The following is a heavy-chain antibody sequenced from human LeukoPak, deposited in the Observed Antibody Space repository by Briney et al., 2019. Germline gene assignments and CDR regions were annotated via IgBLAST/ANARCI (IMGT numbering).Heavy chain of an antibody. CDR2: IIPILGIA. CDR3: ARAEYSSSRGNYYFDY. CDR1: GGTFSSYA. V-gene: IGHV1-69*04. J-gene: IGHJ4*02. D-gene: IGHD6-6*01. Sequence: SVKVSCKASGGTFSSYAISWVRQAPRQGLEWMGRIIPILGIANYAQKFQGRVTITTDESTSTAYMELSSLRSEDTAVYYCARAEYSSSRGNYYFDYWGQGTLVTVSS.